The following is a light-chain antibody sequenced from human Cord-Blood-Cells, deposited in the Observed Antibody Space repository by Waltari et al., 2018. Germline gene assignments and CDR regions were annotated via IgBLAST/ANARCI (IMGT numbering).Light chain of an antibody. Sequence: DIVVTQSPLSLPVTPAEPASISCMSSQSLMHSNGYNYLDWYLQKPGQSPQLLIFLGSIRASGVPDRFSGSGSGTDCTLIIRRVQAEDVGVYYCMQCLRARCTLGQGTKVEIK. J-gene: IGKJ1*01. CDR2: LGS. CDR1: QSLMHSNGYNY. V-gene: IGKV2-28*01. CDR3: MQCLRARCT.